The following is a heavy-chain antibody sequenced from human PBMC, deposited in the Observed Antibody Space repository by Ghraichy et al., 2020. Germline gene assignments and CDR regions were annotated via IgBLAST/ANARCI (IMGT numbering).Heavy chain of an antibody. J-gene: IGHJ4*02. CDR2: ISSSSSYI. CDR1: GFTFSSYS. D-gene: IGHD2-2*01. Sequence: GGSLRLSCAASGFTFSSYSMNWVRQAPGKGLEWVSSISSSSSYIYYADSVKGRFTISRDNAKNLLYLQMNSLRAEDTAVYYCARTDGQAASCFSYWGQGTLVTVSS. V-gene: IGHV3-21*01. CDR3: ARTDGQAASCFSY.